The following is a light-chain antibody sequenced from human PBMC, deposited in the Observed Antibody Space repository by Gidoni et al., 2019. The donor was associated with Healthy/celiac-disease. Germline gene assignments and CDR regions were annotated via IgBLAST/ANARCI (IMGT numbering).Light chain of an antibody. CDR2: EVS. CDR1: SSDVGGYNY. V-gene: IGLV2-8*01. Sequence: QSALTQPPSASGSPGQSVTISCTGTSSDVGGYNYVSWYQQHPGKAPNLMIYEVSKRPSGVPDRFSGSKSGNTASLTVSGLQAEDEADYYCSSYAGSNNHWVFGGGTKLTVL. J-gene: IGLJ3*02. CDR3: SSYAGSNNHWV.